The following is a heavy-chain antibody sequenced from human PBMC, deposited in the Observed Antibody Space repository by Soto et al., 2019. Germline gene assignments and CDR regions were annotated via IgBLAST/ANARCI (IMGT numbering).Heavy chain of an antibody. CDR1: GFTFGDYA. Sequence: GESLNISCTGSGFTFGDYAMNWFRQAPGKGLEWVAVIVNDGSEQGHADSVEGRFTISRDNDRNILYLQMNNLRAEDTARYYCARDDLFDDTELDHWGQGNLVTVSS. V-gene: IGHV3-30*14. J-gene: IGHJ1*01. CDR2: IVNDGSEQ. CDR3: ARDDLFDDTELDH. D-gene: IGHD1-26*01.